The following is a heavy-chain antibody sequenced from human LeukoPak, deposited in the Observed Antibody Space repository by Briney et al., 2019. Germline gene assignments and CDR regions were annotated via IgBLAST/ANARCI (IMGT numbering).Heavy chain of an antibody. D-gene: IGHD3-16*02. CDR3: ARGPNDYVWGSYRYFDY. Sequence: TTSETLSLTCAVYGGSFSGYYWSWIRQPPGKGLEWIGEINHSGSTNYNPSLKSRVTISVDTSKNQFSLKLSSVTAADTAVYYCARGPNDYVWGSYRYFDYWGQGTLVTVSS. CDR2: INHSGST. J-gene: IGHJ4*02. V-gene: IGHV4-34*01. CDR1: GGSFSGYY.